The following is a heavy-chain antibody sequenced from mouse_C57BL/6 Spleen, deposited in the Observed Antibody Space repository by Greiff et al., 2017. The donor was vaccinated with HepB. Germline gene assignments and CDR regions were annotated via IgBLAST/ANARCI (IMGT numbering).Heavy chain of an antibody. Sequence: QVQLQQSGPELVKPGASVKISCKASGYAFSSSWMNWVKQRPGKGLEWIGRSYPGDGDTNYNGKFKGKATLTADKSSSTAYMQLSSLTSEDSAVYFCAREGFTTGPMDYWGQGTSVTVSS. CDR3: AREGFTTGPMDY. CDR2: SYPGDGDT. D-gene: IGHD3-3*01. J-gene: IGHJ4*01. V-gene: IGHV1-82*01. CDR1: GYAFSSSW.